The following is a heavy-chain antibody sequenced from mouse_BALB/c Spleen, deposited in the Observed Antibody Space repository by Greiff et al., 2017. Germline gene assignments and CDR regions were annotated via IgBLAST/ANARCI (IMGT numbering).Heavy chain of an antibody. CDR3: ARSYGSSMDY. CDR2: INPSNGRT. V-gene: IGHV1S81*02. Sequence: QVQLQQPGAELVKPGASVKLSCKASGYTFTSYWMHWVKQRPGQGLEWIGEINPSNGRTNYNEKFKSKATLTVDKSSSTAYMQLSSLTSEDSAVYYCARSYGSSMDYWGQGTSVTVSS. D-gene: IGHD1-1*01. J-gene: IGHJ4*01. CDR1: GYTFTSYW.